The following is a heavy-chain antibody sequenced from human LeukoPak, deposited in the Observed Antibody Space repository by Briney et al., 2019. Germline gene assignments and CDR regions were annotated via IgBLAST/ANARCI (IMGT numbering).Heavy chain of an antibody. V-gene: IGHV3-21*01. CDR2: ISSSSSYI. J-gene: IGHJ4*02. CDR3: AAEKIVGAVFDY. D-gene: IGHD1-26*01. CDR1: GFTFSSYS. Sequence: GGSLRLSCAASGFTFSSYSMNWVRQAPGKGLEWVSSISSSSSYIYYADSVKGRFTISRDNAKDSLYLQMNSLRAEDTAVYYCAAEKIVGAVFDYWGQGTLVTVSS.